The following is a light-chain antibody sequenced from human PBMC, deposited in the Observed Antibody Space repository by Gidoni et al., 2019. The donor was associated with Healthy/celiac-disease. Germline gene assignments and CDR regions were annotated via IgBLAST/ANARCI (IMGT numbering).Light chain of an antibody. CDR2: QDS. CDR3: QAWDSSTAV. J-gene: IGLJ2*01. V-gene: IGLV3-1*01. Sequence: SYDLTQPHSVSGSPGQTASITCSGDKLGDKYACWYQQKPGQSPVLVIYQDSKRPSGIPERFSGSNSGNTATLTISGTQAMDEADYYCQAWDSSTAVFGGGTKLTVL. CDR1: KLGDKY.